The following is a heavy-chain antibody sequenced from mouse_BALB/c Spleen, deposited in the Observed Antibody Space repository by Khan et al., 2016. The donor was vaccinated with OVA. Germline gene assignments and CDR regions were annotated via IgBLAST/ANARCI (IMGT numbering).Heavy chain of an antibody. CDR2: IWSGGNT. D-gene: IGHD2-14*01. CDR1: GFSLTSYG. J-gene: IGHJ3*01. CDR3: AKGDYRYGNIAY. Sequence: QVQLKESGPGLVQPSQSLSITCTVSGFSLTSYGVHWVRQSPGKSLEWLGVIWSGGNTDYNAAFMSRLSITKDNSKSQVFFKMNSLQADDTAIYYCAKGDYRYGNIAYWGQGTLVTVSA. V-gene: IGHV2-5*01.